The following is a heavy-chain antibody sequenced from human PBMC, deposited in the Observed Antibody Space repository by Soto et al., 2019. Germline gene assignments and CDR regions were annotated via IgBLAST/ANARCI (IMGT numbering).Heavy chain of an antibody. V-gene: IGHV4-34*01. D-gene: IGHD3-22*01. CDR2: INHSGST. CDR3: ARGRENDSSGYYYGSDY. CDR1: GGSFSGYY. J-gene: IGHJ4*02. Sequence: SETLSLTCAVYGGSFSGYYWSWIRQPPGKGLEWIGEINHSGSTNYNPSLKSRVTISVDTSKNQFSLKLSSVTAADTAVYYCARGRENDSSGYYYGSDYWGQGTLVTVSS.